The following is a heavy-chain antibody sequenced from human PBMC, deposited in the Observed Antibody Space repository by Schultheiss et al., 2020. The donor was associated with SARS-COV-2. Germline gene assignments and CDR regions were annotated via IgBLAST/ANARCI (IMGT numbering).Heavy chain of an antibody. CDR3: TTRFQH. J-gene: IGHJ1*01. V-gene: IGHV3-73*01. CDR1: GFTFSTYW. CDR2: IRSKANSYAT. Sequence: GGSLRLSCAASGFTFSTYWMSWVRQAPGKGLEWVGRIRSKANSYATAYAASVKGRFTISRDDSKNTAYLQMNSLRAEDTAVYYCTTRFQHWGQGTLVTVSS.